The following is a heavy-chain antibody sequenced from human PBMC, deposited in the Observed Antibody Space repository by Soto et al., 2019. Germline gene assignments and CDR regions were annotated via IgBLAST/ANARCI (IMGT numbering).Heavy chain of an antibody. Sequence: ASVKVSCKASGYTFNSYAMHWVRQAPGQRLEWMGWINAYNGNTKYSQKLQGRVTITTDTSTSTASMELRSLRSDDTAVYYCAGGYKTYGSGSYYNQDDAFDIWGQGTMVTVSS. D-gene: IGHD3-10*01. CDR1: GYTFNSYA. CDR2: INAYNGNT. J-gene: IGHJ3*02. V-gene: IGHV1-3*01. CDR3: AGGYKTYGSGSYYNQDDAFDI.